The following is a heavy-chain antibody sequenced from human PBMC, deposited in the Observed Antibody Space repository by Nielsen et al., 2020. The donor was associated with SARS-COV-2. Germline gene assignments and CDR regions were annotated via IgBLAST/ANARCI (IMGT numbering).Heavy chain of an antibody. V-gene: IGHV3-11*05. D-gene: IGHD2-15*01. J-gene: IGHJ4*02. CDR2: ISSSSSYT. Sequence: GESLKISCAASGFTFSDYYMSWIRQAPGKGLEWVSYISSSSSYTNYADSVKGRFTIPRDNAKNSLYLQMNSLRAEDTAVYYCARAVAAIDYWGQGTLVTVSS. CDR3: ARAVAAIDY. CDR1: GFTFSDYY.